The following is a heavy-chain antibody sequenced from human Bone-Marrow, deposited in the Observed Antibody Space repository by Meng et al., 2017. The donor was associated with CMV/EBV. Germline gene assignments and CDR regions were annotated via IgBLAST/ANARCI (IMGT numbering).Heavy chain of an antibody. J-gene: IGHJ4*02. D-gene: IGHD3-3*01. CDR2: ISTYNGKA. CDR1: GYTFTNYA. V-gene: IGHV1-18*01. CDR3: ARKPWSGYYGDFDY. Sequence: ASVKVSCKASGYTFTNYAITWVRQAPGQGLEWMGWISTYNGKANYAQKFQDRVTMTTDTSTSIAYMEVRSLRSDDTAVYYCARKPWSGYYGDFDYWGQGTLGTVS.